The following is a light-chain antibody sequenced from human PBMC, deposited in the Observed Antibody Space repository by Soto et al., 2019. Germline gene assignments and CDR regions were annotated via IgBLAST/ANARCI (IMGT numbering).Light chain of an antibody. CDR3: QNYNSYSEA. CDR2: AAS. Sequence: DVQMTQSPSTLAASVGDRVTITCRASQTISSWLAWYQQKPGKAPKLLIYAASNLQSGVPSRFSGSGSGTDFTLTISSLQPDDFATYYCQNYNSYSEAFGQGTKWIS. CDR1: QTISSW. J-gene: IGKJ1*01. V-gene: IGKV1-5*01.